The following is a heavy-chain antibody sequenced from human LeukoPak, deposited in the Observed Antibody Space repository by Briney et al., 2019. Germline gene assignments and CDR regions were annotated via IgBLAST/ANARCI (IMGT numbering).Heavy chain of an antibody. J-gene: IGHJ4*02. CDR2: VSGSGDST. V-gene: IGHV3-23*01. Sequence: PAGSLRLSCAASGFTFSNSAMSWVRRAPGRGLEWVSSVSGSGDSTYYADSVKGRFTISRDNSKNTLYLQMNSLRAEDTAVYYCAKAGSGWLEHIDYWGQGTLVTVSS. D-gene: IGHD6-19*01. CDR3: AKAGSGWLEHIDY. CDR1: GFTFSNSA.